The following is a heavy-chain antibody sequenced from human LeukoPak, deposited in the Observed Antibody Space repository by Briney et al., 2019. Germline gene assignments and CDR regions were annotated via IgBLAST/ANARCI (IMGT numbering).Heavy chain of an antibody. CDR3: ARDVPSSSSWWLEKNYWYFDL. D-gene: IGHD6-13*01. Sequence: GGSLRLSCAASGFTFSSYWMSWVRQAPGKGLEWVANIKQDGSEKYYVDSVKGRFTISRDNAKNSLYLQMNSLRAEDTAVYYCARDVPSSSSWWLEKNYWYFDLWGRGTLVTVSS. J-gene: IGHJ2*01. V-gene: IGHV3-7*01. CDR1: GFTFSSYW. CDR2: IKQDGSEK.